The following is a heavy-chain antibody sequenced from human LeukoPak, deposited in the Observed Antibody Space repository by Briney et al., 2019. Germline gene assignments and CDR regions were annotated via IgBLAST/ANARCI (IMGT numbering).Heavy chain of an antibody. V-gene: IGHV3-23*01. J-gene: IGHJ4*02. D-gene: IGHD1-26*01. CDR3: ASWGEGALDN. CDR1: GFTFSSSA. CDR2: ISGSGSGSST. Sequence: PGGSLRLSCAASGFTFSSSAMSWVRQAPGKGLEWVSTISGSGSGSSTYYANSVKGRFTISRDNAKKSLYLQMNSLRVEDTGVYYCASWGEGALDNWGQGTLVTVSS.